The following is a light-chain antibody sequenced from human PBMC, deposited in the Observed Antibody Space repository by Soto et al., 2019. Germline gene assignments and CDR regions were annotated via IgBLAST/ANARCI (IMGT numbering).Light chain of an antibody. J-gene: IGKJ2*01. CDR2: EGS. CDR3: QQYKTYSPYT. V-gene: IGKV1-5*01. CDR1: QSITTW. Sequence: DIQMTQSPSTLSASVGDRVTITCRASQSITTWLAWYQQKPGKAPRLLIYEGSTLQSGVPSRFSGTGSGTEFTLTISGLQPDDFATYYCQQYKTYSPYTFGQGTKVDI.